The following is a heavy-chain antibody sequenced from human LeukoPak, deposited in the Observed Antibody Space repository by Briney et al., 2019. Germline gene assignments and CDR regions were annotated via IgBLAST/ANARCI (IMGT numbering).Heavy chain of an antibody. V-gene: IGHV3-7*01. CDR2: IKQDVSEK. D-gene: IGHD6-19*01. J-gene: IGHJ6*02. CDR1: GFTFSSYW. Sequence: GGSLRLSCAASGFTFSSYWMSWVRQAPGKGLEWVANIKQDVSEKYYVDSVKGRFTISGDNAKNSLYLQMNSLRAEDTAVYYCARDRGQWLVSNYYYYGIDVWGQGTTVTVSS. CDR3: ARDRGQWLVSNYYYYGIDV.